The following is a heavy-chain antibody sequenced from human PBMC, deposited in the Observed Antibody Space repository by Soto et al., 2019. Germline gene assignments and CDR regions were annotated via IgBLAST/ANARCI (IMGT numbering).Heavy chain of an antibody. CDR3: ARDTYSSSPGDFDY. J-gene: IGHJ4*02. Sequence: SQTLSLTCAISGDSVSSNSAASNWIRQSPSRGLEWLGRIYYRSKWYNDYAVSVKSRITINPDTSKNQFSLQLNSVTPEDSAVYYCARDTYSSSPGDFDYWGQGTLVTVSS. CDR1: GDSVSSNSAA. V-gene: IGHV6-1*01. CDR2: IYYRSKWYN. D-gene: IGHD6-6*01.